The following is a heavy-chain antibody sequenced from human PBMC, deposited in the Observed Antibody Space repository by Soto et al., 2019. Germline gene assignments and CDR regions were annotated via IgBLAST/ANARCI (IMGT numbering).Heavy chain of an antibody. D-gene: IGHD3-22*01. J-gene: IGHJ4*02. CDR2: IWYDGSNK. CDR1: GFTFSSYG. CDR3: ARDRYYYDSSGYPFNN. V-gene: IGHV3-33*01. Sequence: GGSLRLSCAASGFTFSSYGMHWVRQAPGKGLEWVAVIWYDGSNKYYADSVKGRFTISRDNSKNTLYLQMNSLRAEDTAVYYCARDRYYYDSSGYPFNNWGQGTLVTVSS.